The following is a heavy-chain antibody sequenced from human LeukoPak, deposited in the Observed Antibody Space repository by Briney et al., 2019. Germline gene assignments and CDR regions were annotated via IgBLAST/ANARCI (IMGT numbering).Heavy chain of an antibody. CDR3: ARSANTYGLDY. D-gene: IGHD4-17*01. J-gene: IGHJ4*02. CDR2: IYHSETT. CDR1: GGSISSSNW. V-gene: IGHV4-4*02. Sequence: PSETLSLTCAVSGGSISSSNWWSWVRQPPGEGLEWIGEIYHSETTNYNPSLKSRVTISVDKSKNQFSLKLNSVTAADTAVYYCARSANTYGLDYWGQGTLVTVSS.